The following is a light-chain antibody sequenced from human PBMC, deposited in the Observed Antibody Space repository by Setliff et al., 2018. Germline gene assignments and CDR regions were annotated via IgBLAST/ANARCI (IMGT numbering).Light chain of an antibody. J-gene: IGLJ1*01. CDR2: ANN. Sequence: QSVLTQPPSVSGAPGQRVAISCTVSNSNIGAPYDVHWYQQIPGTAPKLLIFANNNRPSGVPDRFSGSKSGTSASLAITGLQAEDEGDYYCQSYDSSLSASYVFGSGTKVTVL. CDR1: NSNIGAPYD. CDR3: QSYDSSLSASYV. V-gene: IGLV1-40*01.